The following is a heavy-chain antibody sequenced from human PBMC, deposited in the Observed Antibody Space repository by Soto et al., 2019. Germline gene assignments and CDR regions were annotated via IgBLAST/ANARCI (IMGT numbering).Heavy chain of an antibody. Sequence: ALVKVSWKASGYTFTSYAMHLVRQAPGQRLEWMGWINAGNGNTKYSQKLQGRVTMTTDTSTSTAYMELRSLRSDDTAVYYCARDLMVVVPAAMLPHRMDVWGKGTTVTVSS. CDR3: ARDLMVVVPAAMLPHRMDV. V-gene: IGHV1-3*01. D-gene: IGHD2-2*01. CDR2: INAGNGNT. J-gene: IGHJ6*04. CDR1: GYTFTSYA.